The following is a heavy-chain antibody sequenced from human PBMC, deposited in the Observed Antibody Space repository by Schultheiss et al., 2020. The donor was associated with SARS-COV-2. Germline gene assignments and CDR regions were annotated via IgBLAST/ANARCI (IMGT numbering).Heavy chain of an antibody. V-gene: IGHV1-8*01. D-gene: IGHD3-9*01. J-gene: IGHJ6*02. CDR2: INPNSGGT. CDR3: ASVVDGWVRRYYGMDV. Sequence: ASVKVSCKASGYTFTSYDINWVRQATGQGLEWMGWINPNSGGTNYAQKFQGRVTMTRNTSISTAYMELSSLRSEDTAVYYCASVVDGWVRRYYGMDVWGQGTTVTVSS. CDR1: GYTFTSYD.